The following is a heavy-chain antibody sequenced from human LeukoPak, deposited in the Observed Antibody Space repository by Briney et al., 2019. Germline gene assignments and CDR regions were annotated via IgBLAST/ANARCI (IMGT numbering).Heavy chain of an antibody. CDR1: DYSISSNYY. Sequence: SETLSLTCTVADYSISSNYYWGWIRQSPGKGLEWVGIMYIGTIYHSGSTYYNASLKTRVTISADTSKNQFSLNLNSVTAADTAVYYCARLSGSAWYFDPWGQGTLVTVSS. V-gene: IGHV4-38-2*02. CDR3: ARLSGSAWYFDP. D-gene: IGHD6-19*01. J-gene: IGHJ4*02. CDR2: IYHSGST.